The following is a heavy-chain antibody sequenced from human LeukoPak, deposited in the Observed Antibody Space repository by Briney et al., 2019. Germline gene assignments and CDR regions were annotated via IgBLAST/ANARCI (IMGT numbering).Heavy chain of an antibody. Sequence: TSETLSLTCTVSGGSISSSSYYWGWIRQPPGEGLEWIGSIYYSGSTYYNPSLKSRVTISVDTSKNQFSLKLSSVTAADTAVYYCARHVYDSSGYFDYWGQGTLVTVSS. J-gene: IGHJ4*02. D-gene: IGHD3-22*01. CDR1: GGSISSSSYY. CDR2: IYYSGST. CDR3: ARHVYDSSGYFDY. V-gene: IGHV4-39*01.